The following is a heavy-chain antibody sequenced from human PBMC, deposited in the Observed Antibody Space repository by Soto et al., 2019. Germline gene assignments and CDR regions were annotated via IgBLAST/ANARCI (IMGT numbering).Heavy chain of an antibody. CDR3: ARGRLVAGQTGYFDY. CDR2: INHSGST. CDR1: GGSFSGYY. D-gene: IGHD6-19*01. J-gene: IGHJ4*02. Sequence: PSETLSLTCAVYGGSFSGYYWSWIRQPPGKGLEWIGEINHSGSTNYNPSLKSRVTISVDTSKNQFSLKLSSVTAADTAVYYCARGRLVAGQTGYFDYWGQGTLVTVSS. V-gene: IGHV4-34*01.